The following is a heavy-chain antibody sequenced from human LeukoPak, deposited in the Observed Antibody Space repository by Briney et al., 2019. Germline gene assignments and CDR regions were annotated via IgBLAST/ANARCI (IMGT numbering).Heavy chain of an antibody. J-gene: IGHJ4*02. Sequence: PGGSLRLSCAASGSTFSSYGMSWVRQAPGKGLEWVSAISGSGGSTYYADSVKGRFAISRDNSKNTLYLQMNSLRAEDTAVYYCAKRSYYDILTGYYALEYWGQGTLVTVSS. CDR2: ISGSGGST. CDR1: GSTFSSYG. CDR3: AKRSYYDILTGYYALEY. D-gene: IGHD3-9*01. V-gene: IGHV3-23*01.